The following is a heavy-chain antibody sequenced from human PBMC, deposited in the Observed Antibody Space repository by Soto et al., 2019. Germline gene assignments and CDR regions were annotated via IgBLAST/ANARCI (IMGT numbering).Heavy chain of an antibody. Sequence: GEALKISCKGSGYSFTSYWIGWVRQMPGKGLEWMGIIYPGDFDTRYSPAFQGQVTIPADKSISTAYLQWSSLKGSDTAMYYCARHPHYYDSSQFDPWGQATLVTVSS. V-gene: IGHV5-51*01. CDR3: ARHPHYYDSSQFDP. CDR1: GYSFTSYW. CDR2: IYPGDFDT. J-gene: IGHJ5*02. D-gene: IGHD3-22*01.